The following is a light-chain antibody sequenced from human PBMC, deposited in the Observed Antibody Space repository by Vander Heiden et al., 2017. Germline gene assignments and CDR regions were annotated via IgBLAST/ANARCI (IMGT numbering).Light chain of an antibody. Sequence: EIVLPQSPATLSLSPGERATLSCRASQSVSSYLAWYQQKPGQAPRLLIYDASNRATGIPARFSGSGSGTDFTLTISSLEPEDFAVYYCQHRSNWPLTFGGGTKVVIK. CDR1: QSVSSY. CDR2: DAS. V-gene: IGKV3-11*01. CDR3: QHRSNWPLT. J-gene: IGKJ4*01.